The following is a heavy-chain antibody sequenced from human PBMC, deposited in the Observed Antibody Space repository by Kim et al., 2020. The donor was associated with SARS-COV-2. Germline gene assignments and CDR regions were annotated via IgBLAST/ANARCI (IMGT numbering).Heavy chain of an antibody. J-gene: IGHJ4*02. CDR2: ISYDGSNK. D-gene: IGHD2-15*01. CDR3: ARDRSYCSGGSCYLGWYFDY. V-gene: IGHV3-30*04. CDR1: GFTFSSYA. Sequence: GGSLRLSCAASGFTFSSYAMHWVRQAPGKGLEWVAVISYDGSNKYYADSVKGRFTISRDNSKNTLYLQMNSLRAEDTAVYYCARDRSYCSGGSCYLGWYFDYWGQGTLVTVSS.